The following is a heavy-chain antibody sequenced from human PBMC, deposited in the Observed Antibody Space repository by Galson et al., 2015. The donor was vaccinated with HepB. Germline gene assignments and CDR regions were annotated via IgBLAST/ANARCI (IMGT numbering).Heavy chain of an antibody. CDR3: ARGDWFDP. V-gene: IGHV4-30-2*01. Sequence: TLSLTCALSGGSISSSSTGYSWSWIRQPPGKGLEWIGYIYHTGSTYYNPSLKSRVTISIDRSKNQFSLRLTSVTAADTAVYYCARGDWFDPWGQGTLVTVSS. CDR1: GGSISSSSTGYS. CDR2: IYHTGST. J-gene: IGHJ5*02.